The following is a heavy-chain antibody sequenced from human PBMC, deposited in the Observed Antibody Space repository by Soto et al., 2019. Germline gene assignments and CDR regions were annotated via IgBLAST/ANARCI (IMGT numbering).Heavy chain of an antibody. D-gene: IGHD3-9*01. CDR3: ARWWDSPEGYFDWVRPMDV. V-gene: IGHV1-3*01. J-gene: IGHJ6*02. CDR1: GYTFTSYA. CDR2: INAGNGNT. Sequence: QVQLVQSGAEVKKPGASVKVSCKASGYTFTSYAMHWVRQAPGQRLEWMGWINAGNGNTKYSQKFQGRVTITRDTSASTAYMELSSLRSEDTAVYYCARWWDSPEGYFDWVRPMDVWGQGTTVTVSS.